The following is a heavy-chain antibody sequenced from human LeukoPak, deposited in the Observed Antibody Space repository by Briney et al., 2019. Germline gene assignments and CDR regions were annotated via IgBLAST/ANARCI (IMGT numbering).Heavy chain of an antibody. J-gene: IGHJ5*02. D-gene: IGHD3-3*01. CDR2: IRYDGSNK. V-gene: IGHV3-30*02. CDR3: AKDPTAFWSGYLNWFDP. CDR1: GFTVSSNY. Sequence: QPGGSLRLSCAASGFTVSSNYMHWVRQAPGKGLEWVAFIRYDGSNKYYADSVKGRFTISRDNSKNTLFLQMNSLRAEDTAVYYCAKDPTAFWSGYLNWFDPWGQGILVTVSS.